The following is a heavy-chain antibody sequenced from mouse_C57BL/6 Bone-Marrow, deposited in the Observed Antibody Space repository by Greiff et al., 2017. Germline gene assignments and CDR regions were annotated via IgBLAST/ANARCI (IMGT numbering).Heavy chain of an antibody. D-gene: IGHD2-1*01. CDR3: AKKGDGNYGYFDV. V-gene: IGHV2-5*01. CDR1: GFSLTSYG. J-gene: IGHJ1*03. CDR2: IWRGGST. Sequence: VKLQESGPGLVQPSQSLSITCTVSGFSLTSYGVHWVRQSPGKGLEWLGVIWRGGSTDYNAAFMSRLSITKDNSKSQVFFKMNSLQADDTAIYYCAKKGDGNYGYFDVWGTGTTVTVSS.